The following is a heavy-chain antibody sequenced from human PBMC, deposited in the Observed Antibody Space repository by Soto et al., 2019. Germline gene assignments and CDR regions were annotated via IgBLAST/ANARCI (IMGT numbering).Heavy chain of an antibody. CDR1: GFVFKDSS. Sequence: EVLLVESGGGLVQPGGSLKLSCEASGFVFKDSSIHWVRQASGKGLEWVGRIRDRAYNYATAYAASVKGRFTISRDESNHKAYLQMDSLKTEDTAIYYCTRLISAAQDYWGQGTLVTVSS. D-gene: IGHD3-10*01. CDR2: IRDRAYNYAT. CDR3: TRLISAAQDY. J-gene: IGHJ4*02. V-gene: IGHV3-73*01.